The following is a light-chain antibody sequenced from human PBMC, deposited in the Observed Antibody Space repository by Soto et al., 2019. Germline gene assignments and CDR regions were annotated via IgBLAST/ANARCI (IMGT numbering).Light chain of an antibody. CDR1: SSNIGAGYD. J-gene: IGLJ2*01. Sequence: QSVLTQPPSVSVAPGQRVTISCTGSSSNIGAGYDVHWYQLLPGTAPKLLIYGNSNRPSGVPDRFSGSKSGTSASLAITGLQAEDEADYYCQSYDSSLSTSVFGGGTKLTVL. CDR2: GNS. CDR3: QSYDSSLSTSV. V-gene: IGLV1-40*01.